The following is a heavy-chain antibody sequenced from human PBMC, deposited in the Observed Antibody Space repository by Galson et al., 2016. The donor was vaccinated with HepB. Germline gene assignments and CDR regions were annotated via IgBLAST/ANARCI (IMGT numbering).Heavy chain of an antibody. CDR2: IWFDGSNK. D-gene: IGHD4-17*01. V-gene: IGHV3-33*01. CDR3: ARGNYGDYSFDY. J-gene: IGHJ4*02. Sequence: SLRLSCAASGFTFNTYGMHWVRQAPGKGLEWVAIIWFDGSNKYYADSVKGRFSVSRDNSKNTLHPQMNSLRAEDTAVYYCARGNYGDYSFDYWGQGTLVTVSS. CDR1: GFTFNTYG.